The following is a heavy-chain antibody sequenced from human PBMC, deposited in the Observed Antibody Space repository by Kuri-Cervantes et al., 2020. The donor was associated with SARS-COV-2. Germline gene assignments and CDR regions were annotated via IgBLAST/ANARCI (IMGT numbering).Heavy chain of an antibody. V-gene: IGHV3-30*02. Sequence: GESLKISCAASGFTFSDYYMSWIRQAPGKGLEWVAFIRYDGSNKYYADSVKGRFTISRDNSKNTLYLQMNSLRAEDTAVYYCAKDQGDSYGISYFDYWGQGTLVTVSS. CDR2: IRYDGSNK. J-gene: IGHJ4*02. CDR1: GFTFSDYY. CDR3: AKDQGDSYGISYFDY. D-gene: IGHD5-18*01.